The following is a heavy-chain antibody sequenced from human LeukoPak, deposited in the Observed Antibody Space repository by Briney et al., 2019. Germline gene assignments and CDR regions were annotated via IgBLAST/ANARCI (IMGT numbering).Heavy chain of an antibody. V-gene: IGHV3-7*01. CDR1: GFTFSSYW. J-gene: IGHJ4*02. D-gene: IGHD1-26*01. CDR3: ARILGAEEGADY. CDR2: VNQDGDNK. Sequence: GGSLRLSCAASGFTFSSYWMTWVRQAPGKGLEWVANVNQDGDNKRYVESVKGRFTISRGNAKNSLYLQMNSLRAEDTAVYYCARILGAEEGADYWGQGTLVTVSS.